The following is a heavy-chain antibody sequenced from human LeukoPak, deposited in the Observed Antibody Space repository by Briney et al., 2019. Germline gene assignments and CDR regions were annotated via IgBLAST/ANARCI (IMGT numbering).Heavy chain of an antibody. CDR2: ISAYNGNT. CDR1: GYSFTVYY. Sequence: ASAKVSCKASGYSFTVYYMHWVRQAPGQGLEWMGWISAYNGNTNYAQKLQGRVTMTTDTSTSTAYMELRSLRSDDTAVYYCARDGYNLSVSLYYYYYYYMDVWGKGTTVTISS. D-gene: IGHD5-24*01. J-gene: IGHJ6*03. CDR3: ARDGYNLSVSLYYYYYYYMDV. V-gene: IGHV1-18*04.